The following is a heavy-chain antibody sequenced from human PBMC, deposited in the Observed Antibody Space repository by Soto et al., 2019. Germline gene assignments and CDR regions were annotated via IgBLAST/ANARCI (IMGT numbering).Heavy chain of an antibody. V-gene: IGHV1-2*02. J-gene: IGHJ4*02. CDR1: GYTFTGYY. CDR2: INPNSGGT. D-gene: IGHD3-22*01. CDR3: ARDTYGYYDSSGYYYYDY. Sequence: ASVKVSCKASGYTFTGYYMHWVRQAPGQGLEWMGWINPNSGGTNYAQKFQGRVTMTRDTSISTAYMELSRLRSDDTAVYYCARDTYGYYDSSGYYYYDYWGQGTPVTVSS.